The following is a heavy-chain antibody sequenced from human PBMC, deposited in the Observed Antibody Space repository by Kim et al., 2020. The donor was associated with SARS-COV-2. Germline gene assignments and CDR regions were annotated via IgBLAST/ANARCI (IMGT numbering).Heavy chain of an antibody. Sequence: SETLSHTCTVSGYSISSGYYWGWIRQPPGKGLEWIGSIYHSGSTYYNPSLKSRVTISVDTSKNQFSLKLSSVTAADTAVYYCARDLRGEKDYWGQGTLVTVSS. V-gene: IGHV4-38-2*02. CDR2: IYHSGST. CDR3: ARDLRGEKDY. J-gene: IGHJ4*02. D-gene: IGHD3-3*01. CDR1: GYSISSGYY.